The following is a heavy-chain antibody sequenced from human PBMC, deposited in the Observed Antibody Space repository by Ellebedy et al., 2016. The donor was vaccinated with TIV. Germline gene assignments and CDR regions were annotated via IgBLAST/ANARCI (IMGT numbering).Heavy chain of an antibody. Sequence: ASVKVSCXATGFTVSGYYIHWLRQAPGQGLEWMGWINAKSGGTNFAPKFQGRVTMTADTSISTVYMELSSLTSDATAIYFCARARNVASAFTIWGQGTMVTVSS. D-gene: IGHD5-12*01. J-gene: IGHJ3*02. CDR2: INAKSGGT. CDR1: GFTVSGYY. CDR3: ARARNVASAFTI. V-gene: IGHV1-2*02.